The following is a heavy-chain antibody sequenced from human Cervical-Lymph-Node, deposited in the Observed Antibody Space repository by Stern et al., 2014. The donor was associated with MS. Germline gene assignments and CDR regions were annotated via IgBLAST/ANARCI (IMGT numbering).Heavy chain of an antibody. CDR3: AKLSRGSGRDY. D-gene: IGHD3-10*01. CDR2: INPNTGAT. Sequence: QVQLVQSGAEVKNPGASVKVSCKASGETFTGYYLHWVRQAPGQRLEWMAWINPNTGATNYAQNFQARVTLTSDTSTNTHYMELSRLRSADTAVYYCAKLSRGSGRDYWGQGTLVTVSS. V-gene: IGHV1-2*02. CDR1: GETFTGYY. J-gene: IGHJ4*02.